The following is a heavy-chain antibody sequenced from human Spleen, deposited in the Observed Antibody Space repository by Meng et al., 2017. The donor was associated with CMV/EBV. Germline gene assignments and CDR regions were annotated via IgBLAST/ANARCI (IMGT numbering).Heavy chain of an antibody. V-gene: IGHV3-30*02. Sequence: GGSLRLSCAASGFTFRSYGMHWVRQAPGKGLEWVTFIWYDGRNKYYADSVKGRFIISRDSSKNTLYLQMNSLRPEDTAVYYCAKEVYSDYGSSAHGMDVWAKVPRSPSP. CDR1: GFTFRSYG. J-gene: IGHJ6*02. CDR2: IWYDGRNK. CDR3: AKEVYSDYGSSAHGMDV. D-gene: IGHD4-11*01.